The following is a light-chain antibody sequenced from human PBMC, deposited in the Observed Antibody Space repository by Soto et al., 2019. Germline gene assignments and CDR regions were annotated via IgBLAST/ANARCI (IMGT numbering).Light chain of an antibody. V-gene: IGKV1-39*01. CDR2: AAS. Sequence: DIQMTQSPSSLSASVGDRVTIICRASQSSSSYLNWNQQKPWKAPKLLIYAASSLQSGVPSRFSGSRSGTDFTLTISSLQPEDFATYYCQQSYSTLWTFGQGTKVEIK. J-gene: IGKJ1*01. CDR3: QQSYSTLWT. CDR1: QSSSSY.